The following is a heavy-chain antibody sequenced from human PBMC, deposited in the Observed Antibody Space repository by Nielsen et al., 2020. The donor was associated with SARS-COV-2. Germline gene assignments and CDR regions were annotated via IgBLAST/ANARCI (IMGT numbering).Heavy chain of an antibody. V-gene: IGHV3-11*05. J-gene: IGHJ4*02. CDR3: AREGRKLPLDY. CDR2: FSHSGNYM. CDR1: GFSFSSYY. D-gene: IGHD5-24*01. Sequence: GSLSLSCAVSGFSFSSYYFRWIRQPPGKGLEWVSYFSHSGNYMIYADSVKGRLTISTANAKHSLYLQMNSLRAEDTAVYYCAREGRKLPLDYWGQGTLVTVSS.